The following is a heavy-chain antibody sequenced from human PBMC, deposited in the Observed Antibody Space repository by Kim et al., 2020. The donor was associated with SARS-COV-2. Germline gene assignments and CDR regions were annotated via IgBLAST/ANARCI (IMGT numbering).Heavy chain of an antibody. Sequence: ASVKVSCKASGYTFTSYDINWVRQATGQGLEWMGWMNPNSGNTGYAQKFQGRVTMTRNTSISTAYMELSSLRSEDTAVYYCARGIRRITMIVVVPRTYYYMDVWGKGTTVIVSS. CDR1: GYTFTSYD. CDR2: MNPNSGNT. D-gene: IGHD3-22*01. CDR3: ARGIRRITMIVVVPRTYYYMDV. V-gene: IGHV1-8*01. J-gene: IGHJ6*03.